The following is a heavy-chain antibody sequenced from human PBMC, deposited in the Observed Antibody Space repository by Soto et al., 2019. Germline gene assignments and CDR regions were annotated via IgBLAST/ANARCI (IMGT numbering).Heavy chain of an antibody. CDR1: GYTFSRYG. D-gene: IGHD2-8*01. CDR2: ISGYNGDT. V-gene: IGHV1-18*01. J-gene: IGHJ6*02. Sequence: QGQLVQSGGEVKKPGASVKVSCKTSGYTFSRYGISWVRQAPGQGLEWMGWISGYNGDTNYARKFQGRVTMTIDTSTTTAYMELRSLTSDDKAVYYCAKNGQPPYYYYGLDVWGQGTTVTVSS. CDR3: AKNGQPPYYYYGLDV.